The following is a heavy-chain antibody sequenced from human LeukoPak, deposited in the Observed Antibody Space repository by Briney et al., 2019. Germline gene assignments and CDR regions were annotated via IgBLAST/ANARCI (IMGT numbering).Heavy chain of an antibody. CDR1: GFTFSSYA. D-gene: IGHD2-15*01. CDR2: ISGSGGSI. Sequence: GGSLRLSCAASGFTFSSYAMSWVRQAPGKGLEWVSAISGSGGSIYYADSVKGRFTISRDNSKNTLYLQMNSLRAEDTAVYYCAKDKSSKGYCSGGSCVSSDYWGQGTLVTVSS. V-gene: IGHV3-23*01. CDR3: AKDKSSKGYCSGGSCVSSDY. J-gene: IGHJ4*02.